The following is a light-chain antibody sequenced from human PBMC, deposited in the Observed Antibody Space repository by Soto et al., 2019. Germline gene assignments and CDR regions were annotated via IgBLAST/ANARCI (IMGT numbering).Light chain of an antibody. CDR2: DAS. V-gene: IGKV1-5*01. CDR1: QTITSW. J-gene: IGKJ5*01. Sequence: DIQMTHSHSTLSGSVVDIVTISFRASQTITSWLAWYQQKPGKAPKLLIYDASSLESGVPSRFSGSGSGTEFTLTISSLQPDDFATYYCQNYNSYSEAFGQGTRLEIK. CDR3: QNYNSYSEA.